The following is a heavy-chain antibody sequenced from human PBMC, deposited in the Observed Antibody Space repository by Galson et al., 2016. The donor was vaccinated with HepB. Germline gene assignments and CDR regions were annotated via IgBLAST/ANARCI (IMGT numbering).Heavy chain of an antibody. CDR1: GYTFSSYS. Sequence: SVKVSCKASGYTFSSYSITWVRQAPGRGLEWMGWISGYSGNTNYAQKLQDRVTMTTDTSTNTAYMELRSLRSDDTAVYYCARGGKGGYCTKGVCLSFAYWGQGTLVTVSS. CDR2: ISGYSGNT. CDR3: ARGGKGGYCTKGVCLSFAY. D-gene: IGHD2-8*01. J-gene: IGHJ4*02. V-gene: IGHV1-18*04.